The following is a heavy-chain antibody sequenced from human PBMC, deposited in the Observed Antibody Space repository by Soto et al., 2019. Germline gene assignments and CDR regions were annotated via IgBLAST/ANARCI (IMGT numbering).Heavy chain of an antibody. CDR2: NSAYNGNT. CDR1: GYTFTSYG. Sequence: QVQLVQSGAEVKKPGASVKVSCKASGYTFTSYGISWVRQAPGQGLEWMGWNSAYNGNTNNAQKLQGRVTMTTETSTSTAYTELRSLRSGDTAVYYCASSDGVVAATPFDYWGQGTLVSVSS. J-gene: IGHJ4*02. D-gene: IGHD2-15*01. CDR3: ASSDGVVAATPFDY. V-gene: IGHV1-18*01.